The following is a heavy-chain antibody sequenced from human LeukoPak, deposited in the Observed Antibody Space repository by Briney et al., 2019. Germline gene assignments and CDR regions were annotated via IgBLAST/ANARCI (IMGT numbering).Heavy chain of an antibody. Sequence: PGRSLRLSCAASGFTFSNHAMHWVRQAPGKGLEWVAIVSHDGRNQYYAESVKGRFTISRDSSKNTVSLQMNSLRAGDSALYYCGRDPSARVTIDFWGQGTLVTVSS. CDR1: GFTFSNHA. D-gene: IGHD5-24*01. CDR2: VSHDGRNQ. J-gene: IGHJ4*02. CDR3: GRDPSARVTIDF. V-gene: IGHV3-30*04.